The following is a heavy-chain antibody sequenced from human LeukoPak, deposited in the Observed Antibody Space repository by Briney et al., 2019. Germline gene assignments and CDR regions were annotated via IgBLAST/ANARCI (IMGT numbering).Heavy chain of an antibody. J-gene: IGHJ4*02. D-gene: IGHD2-15*01. CDR2: INPSGDST. CDR3: ARADSVDY. V-gene: IGHV1-46*01. Sequence: GASVKVSCKASGYTFTPYYMLWVRQAPGQGLEWVGIINPSGDSTTYAQKFKGRVIMTRDTSTNTVYMELSSLRSEDTSVYYCARADSVDYWGQGTLVTVSS. CDR1: GYTFTPYY.